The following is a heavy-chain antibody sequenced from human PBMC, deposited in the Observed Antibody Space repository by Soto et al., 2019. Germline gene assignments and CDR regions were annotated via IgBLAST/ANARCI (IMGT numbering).Heavy chain of an antibody. D-gene: IGHD2-21*02. J-gene: IGHJ5*02. CDR2: VYYSGAT. CDR1: GATMTSTPYY. CDR3: ARRDDWVVP. Sequence: PSETLSLTCTASGATMTSTPYYWGWIRQPPGKGLEWIGTVYYSGATYYNPSLRGRLTVSADTSKNYFSLRLTSVTAADTAVYYYARRDDWVVPWGPGSLFS. V-gene: IGHV4-39*02.